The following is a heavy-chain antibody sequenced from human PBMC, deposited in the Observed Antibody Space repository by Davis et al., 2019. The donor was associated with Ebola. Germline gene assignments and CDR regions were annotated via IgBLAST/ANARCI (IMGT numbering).Heavy chain of an antibody. CDR3: AKDLVAKYYYYYYGMDV. CDR2: ISYDGSNK. J-gene: IGHJ6*02. Sequence: GESLKISCAASGFTFSSYGMHWVRQAPGKGLEWVAVISYDGSNKYYADSVKGRFTISRDNSKNTLYLQMNSLRAEDTAVYYCAKDLVAKYYYYYYGMDVWGQGTTVTVSS. D-gene: IGHD2-2*01. CDR1: GFTFSSYG. V-gene: IGHV3-30*18.